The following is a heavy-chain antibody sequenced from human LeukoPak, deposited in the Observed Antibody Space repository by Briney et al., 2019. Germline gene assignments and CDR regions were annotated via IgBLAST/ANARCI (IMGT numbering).Heavy chain of an antibody. D-gene: IGHD6-13*01. CDR2: IRSKANSYAT. V-gene: IGHV3-73*01. CDR1: GFTFSGSA. CDR3: TSSIIAAAGAAPYPRFDY. J-gene: IGHJ4*02. Sequence: GGSLRLSCAASGFTFSGSAMHWVRQASGKGLEWVGRIRSKANSYATAYAASVKGRFTISRDDSKNTAYLQMNSLKTEDTAVYYCTSSIIAAAGAAPYPRFDYWGQGTLVTVSS.